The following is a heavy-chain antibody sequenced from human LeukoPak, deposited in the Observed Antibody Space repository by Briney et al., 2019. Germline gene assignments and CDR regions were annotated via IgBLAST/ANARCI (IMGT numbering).Heavy chain of an antibody. D-gene: IGHD2-15*01. CDR3: AKDLLGALGG. V-gene: IGHV3-23*01. J-gene: IGHJ4*02. CDR2: ISGSGGSI. Sequence: GGSLRLSCAASGFTFSSYAMSWVRQAPGKGLEWVSTISGSGGSIYYADSVKGRFTISRDNSKNSLYLQMNSLRAEDTALYYCAKDLLGALGGWGQGTLVTVSS. CDR1: GFTFSSYA.